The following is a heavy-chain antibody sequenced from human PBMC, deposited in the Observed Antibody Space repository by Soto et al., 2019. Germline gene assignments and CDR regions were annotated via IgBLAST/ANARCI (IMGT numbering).Heavy chain of an antibody. Sequence: GGSLRLSCAASGFTFSSYEMNWVRQAPGKGLEWVSYISSSGSTIYYADSVKGRFTISRDNAKNSLYLQMNSLRAEDTAVDYCARGAEKEYYDSSGYYFDYWGQGTLVTVSS. J-gene: IGHJ4*02. V-gene: IGHV3-48*03. CDR1: GFTFSSYE. CDR2: ISSSGSTI. D-gene: IGHD3-22*01. CDR3: ARGAEKEYYDSSGYYFDY.